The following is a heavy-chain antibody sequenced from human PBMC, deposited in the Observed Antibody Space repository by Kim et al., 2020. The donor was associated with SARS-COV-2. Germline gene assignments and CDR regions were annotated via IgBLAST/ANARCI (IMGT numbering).Heavy chain of an antibody. CDR1: GFTFEDYA. CDR3: AKMSRGSGWPHSFDS. V-gene: IGHV3-43*02. D-gene: IGHD6-19*01. Sequence: GGSLRLSCAASGFTFEDYAMHWVRQVPGKSLEWVSLISGDGDSTSYADSVKGRFTVSRDNSKNSMYLQMNSLRNEDYALYYCAKMSRGSGWPHSFDSWGQGTLGTVSS. CDR2: ISGDGDST. J-gene: IGHJ4*02.